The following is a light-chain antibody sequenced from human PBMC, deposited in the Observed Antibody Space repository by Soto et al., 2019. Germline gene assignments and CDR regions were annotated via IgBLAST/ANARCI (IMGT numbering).Light chain of an antibody. CDR1: HDINNY. Sequence: DIPMTQSPSSLSASVGDRVVITCQASHDINNYLNWYQQKLGKAPKLLIYDASNLEPGVPSRFSGSGSGTHFTFTISSLQPEDYATYYCQQFDLFPLTFGGGTKVEIK. J-gene: IGKJ4*01. CDR3: QQFDLFPLT. V-gene: IGKV1-33*01. CDR2: DAS.